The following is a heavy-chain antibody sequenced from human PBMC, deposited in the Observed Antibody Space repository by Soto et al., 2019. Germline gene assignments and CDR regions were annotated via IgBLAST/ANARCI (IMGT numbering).Heavy chain of an antibody. CDR1: GFTFRDYY. Sequence: QVHLVESGGGLVWPGGSLRLSCAASGFTFRDYYMTWIRQAPGKRLEWVSHISSSGSSKYYADSVKGRFTISRDNSKNTLYLQMNSLRAEDTAVYYCAREHYYDFWSGYLAQNYYYYYGMDVWGQGTTVTVSS. CDR3: AREHYYDFWSGYLAQNYYYYYGMDV. J-gene: IGHJ6*02. CDR2: ISSSGSSK. V-gene: IGHV3-11*04. D-gene: IGHD3-3*01.